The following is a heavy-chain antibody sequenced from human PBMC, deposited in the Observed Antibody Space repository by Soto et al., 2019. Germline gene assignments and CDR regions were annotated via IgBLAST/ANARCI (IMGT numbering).Heavy chain of an antibody. D-gene: IGHD6-19*01. CDR1: GYTFTRYG. Sequence: QGQLVQSGCEVKKTWASVKVSCKTSGYTFTRYGISLVPQAPGQGLEWMGWISGYNGATNYAQKFQGRGTMTIAIYTTTAYMELRSRTADATAVDYCARDGQSTYNYYGLDVWGQGTTVTVSS. CDR2: ISGYNGAT. J-gene: IGHJ6*02. V-gene: IGHV1-18*01. CDR3: ARDGQSTYNYYGLDV.